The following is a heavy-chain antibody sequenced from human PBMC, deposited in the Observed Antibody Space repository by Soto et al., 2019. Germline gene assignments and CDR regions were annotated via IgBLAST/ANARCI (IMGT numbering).Heavy chain of an antibody. J-gene: IGHJ4*02. CDR3: ARRSLGVAYIFHSSFDS. V-gene: IGHV4-39*01. CDR2: IDYSGST. D-gene: IGHD2-21*01. Sequence: QLQLQESGPGLVKPSETLSLTCTVSGGSISSSSYYWVWIRQPPGKGLEWIGCIDYSGSTYYNPSLKRRVTLSVDTSKNKFYLKVSSVTAADTAVYYCARRSLGVAYIFHSSFDSWVQGTLVTVSS. CDR1: GGSISSSSYY.